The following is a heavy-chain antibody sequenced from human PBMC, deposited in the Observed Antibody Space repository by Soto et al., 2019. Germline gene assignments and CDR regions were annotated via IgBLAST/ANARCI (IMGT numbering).Heavy chain of an antibody. J-gene: IGHJ6*02. V-gene: IGHV6-1*01. Sequence: KQSQTLSLTCAISGDSVSSNSAAWNWIRQSPSRGLEWLGRTYYRSKWYNDYAVSVKSRITINPDTSKNQFSLQLNSVTPEDTAVYYCARDRWYSSSSKLNYYYYGMDVWGQGTTVTVSS. D-gene: IGHD6-6*01. CDR1: GDSVSSNSAA. CDR3: ARDRWYSSSSKLNYYYYGMDV. CDR2: TYYRSKWYN.